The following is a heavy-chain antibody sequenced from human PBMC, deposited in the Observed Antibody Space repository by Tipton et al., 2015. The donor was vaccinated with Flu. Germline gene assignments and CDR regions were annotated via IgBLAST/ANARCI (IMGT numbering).Heavy chain of an antibody. Sequence: QLVQSGAEVKKPGESLKISCKGSGYSFTSYWIGWVRQMPGKGLEWMGIIYPGDSDTRYSPSFQGQVTISADKSISTAYLQWSSLKASDTAMYYCARTWGSGWYRVQPQGNWFDPWGQGTLVTVSS. CDR1: GYSFTSYW. D-gene: IGHD6-19*01. J-gene: IGHJ5*02. CDR3: ARTWGSGWYRVQPQGNWFDP. CDR2: IYPGDSDT. V-gene: IGHV5-51*01.